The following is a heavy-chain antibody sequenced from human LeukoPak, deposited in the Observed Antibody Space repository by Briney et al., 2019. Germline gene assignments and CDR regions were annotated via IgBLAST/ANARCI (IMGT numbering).Heavy chain of an antibody. Sequence: GGSLRLSCAASGYTFSRDGIQWCRQAPGKGLEWVACIRYDGSNKYYADSVKGRFTISRDDSKNTLYLQMNSLRAEDTAVYYCAKGSFYCNGNSCPQYYYYMDVWGKGTTVTVSS. CDR1: GYTFSRDG. J-gene: IGHJ6*03. D-gene: IGHD2-2*01. CDR2: IRYDGSNK. V-gene: IGHV3-30*02. CDR3: AKGSFYCNGNSCPQYYYYMDV.